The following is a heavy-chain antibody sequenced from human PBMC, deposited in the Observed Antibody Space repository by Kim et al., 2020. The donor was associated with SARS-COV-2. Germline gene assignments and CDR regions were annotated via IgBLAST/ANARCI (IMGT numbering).Heavy chain of an antibody. CDR1: GDSISSYY. Sequence: SETLSLTCTVSGDSISSYYWSWIRQPAGKGLEWIGRIYTTGSTNYNPSLKRRVTMSVDNSKNQFSLKLSPVTAADTAVDYCSRDLHVSGLRYYDGRDVWG. V-gene: IGHV4-4*07. D-gene: IGHD3-10*01. CDR2: IYTTGST. CDR3: SRDLHVSGLRYYDGRDV. J-gene: IGHJ6*01.